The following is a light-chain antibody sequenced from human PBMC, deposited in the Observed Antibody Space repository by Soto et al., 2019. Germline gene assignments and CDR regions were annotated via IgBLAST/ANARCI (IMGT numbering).Light chain of an antibody. J-gene: IGKJ5*01. CDR1: QSLANSF. CDR3: QQYGTSAII. V-gene: IGKV3-20*01. CDR2: DTS. Sequence: EFVLTQSPGTLSLSPGERATLSCRASQSLANSFIAWYQQKPGQAPRLLIYDTSSRASGIPDRFSGSGSGTDFTLTISRLETEDFAVFYCQQYGTSAIIFGHGTRMDIK.